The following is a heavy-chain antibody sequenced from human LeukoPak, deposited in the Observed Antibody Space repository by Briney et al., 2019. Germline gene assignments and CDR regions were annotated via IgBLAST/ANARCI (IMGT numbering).Heavy chain of an antibody. CDR2: ISGSGGST. Sequence: GGSLRLSCAASGFTFSSYWMSWVRQAPGKGLEWVSAISGSGGSTYYADSVKGRFTICRDNSKNTLYLQMNSLRAEDTAVYYCASGILTGYPVDYWGQGTLVTVSS. J-gene: IGHJ4*02. CDR3: ASGILTGYPVDY. V-gene: IGHV3-23*01. D-gene: IGHD3-9*01. CDR1: GFTFSSYW.